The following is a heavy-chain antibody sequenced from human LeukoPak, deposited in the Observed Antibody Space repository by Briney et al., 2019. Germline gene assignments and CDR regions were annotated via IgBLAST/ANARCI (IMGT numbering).Heavy chain of an antibody. CDR1: GDSVSGYY. V-gene: IGHV4-59*08. D-gene: IGHD3-22*01. CDR2: THHSGNT. Sequence: PSETLSLTCIVSGDSVSGYYWNWIRQPPGKGLEWIGYTHHSGNTLYNPSLKSRVTTSVDTSKNQFSLRLISVTAADTAVYYCARMSASSGFWGQGTQVIVSS. J-gene: IGHJ4*02. CDR3: ARMSASSGF.